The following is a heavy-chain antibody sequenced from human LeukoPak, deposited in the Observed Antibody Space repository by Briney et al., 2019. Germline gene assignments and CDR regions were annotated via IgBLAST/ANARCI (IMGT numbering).Heavy chain of an antibody. CDR3: VRGSIVGTRLAFAP. CDR1: GFTFSSYW. Sequence: PGRCLRLSCAASGFTFSSYWMSWVRQAPEKGLEWVANIKYDGSDKNYMGSVKGRFSVSRDNARKSLFLQMNSLRTEDTAVYYCVRGSIVGTRLAFAPWGQGTLVTVSS. D-gene: IGHD1-26*01. V-gene: IGHV3-7*01. CDR2: IKYDGSDK. J-gene: IGHJ5*02.